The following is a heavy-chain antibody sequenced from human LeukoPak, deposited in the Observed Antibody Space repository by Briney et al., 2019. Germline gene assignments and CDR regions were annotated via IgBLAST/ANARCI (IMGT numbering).Heavy chain of an antibody. D-gene: IGHD2-15*01. CDR2: INPNSGDT. J-gene: IGHJ6*02. CDR3: AKVRQLGGAFYGMDV. CDR1: GYTFTDYY. V-gene: IGHV1-2*02. Sequence: ASVKVSCKASGYTFTDYYMHWVRQAPGQGLEWMGWINPNSGDTKYAQKFQGRVTMSRDTSISTAYMEPSRLRSDDTAVYYCAKVRQLGGAFYGMDVWGQGTTVTVSS.